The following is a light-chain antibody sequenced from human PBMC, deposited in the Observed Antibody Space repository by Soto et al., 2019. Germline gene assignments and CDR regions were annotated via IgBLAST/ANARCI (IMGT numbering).Light chain of an antibody. J-gene: IGKJ1*01. V-gene: IGKV1-5*03. CDR1: QSINGW. CDR2: KAS. Sequence: DIQMTQSPSTLSASVGDRVTITCRASQSINGWLAWYQQKPGKAPSVLIYKASSLESGVPSRFSGSGSGTEFTLTINSLQPDDSATYYCQQYNSYSPTFGQGTKVDIK. CDR3: QQYNSYSPT.